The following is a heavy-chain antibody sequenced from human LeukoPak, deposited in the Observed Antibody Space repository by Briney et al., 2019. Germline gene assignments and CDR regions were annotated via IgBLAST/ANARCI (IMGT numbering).Heavy chain of an antibody. CDR2: INHSGST. Sequence: PSETLSLTCAVYGGSFSGYYWSWIRQPPGKGLERIGEINHSGSTNYNPSLKSRVTISVDTSKNQFSLKLSSVTAADTAVYYCARGYYYDSSGYTGNWFDPWGQGTLVTVSS. V-gene: IGHV4-34*01. CDR1: GGSFSGYY. J-gene: IGHJ5*02. CDR3: ARGYYYDSSGYTGNWFDP. D-gene: IGHD3-22*01.